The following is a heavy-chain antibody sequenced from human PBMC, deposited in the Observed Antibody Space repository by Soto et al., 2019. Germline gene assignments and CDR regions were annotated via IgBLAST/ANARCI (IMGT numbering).Heavy chain of an antibody. J-gene: IGHJ4*02. CDR1: GGSFSGYY. CDR2: IYYSGST. CDR3: ARNFDY. V-gene: IGHV4-31*11. Sequence: SETLSLTCAVYGGSFSGYYWSWIRQHPGKGLEWIGYIYYSGSTYYNPSLKIRVTISVDTSKNQFSLKLSSVTAADTAVYYCARNFDYWGQGTLVTVSS.